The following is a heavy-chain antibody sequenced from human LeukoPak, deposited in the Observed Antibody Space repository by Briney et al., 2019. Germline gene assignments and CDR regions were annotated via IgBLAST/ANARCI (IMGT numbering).Heavy chain of an antibody. D-gene: IGHD3-9*01. V-gene: IGHV3-30*02. CDR1: GFTFSSYG. J-gene: IGHJ4*02. CDR2: IRYDGSNK. Sequence: GGSLRLSCAASGFTFSSYGMHWVRQAPGKGLEWVAFIRYDGSNKYYADSVKGRFTISRDNSKNTLYLQMNSLRAEDTAVYYCARVLTGYLLLLDYWGQGTLVTVSS. CDR3: ARVLTGYLLLLDY.